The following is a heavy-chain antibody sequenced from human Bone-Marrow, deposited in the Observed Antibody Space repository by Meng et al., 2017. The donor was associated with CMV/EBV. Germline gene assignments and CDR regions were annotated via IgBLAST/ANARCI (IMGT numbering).Heavy chain of an antibody. CDR2: ISSSGSTI. V-gene: IGHV3-48*03. D-gene: IGHD2-8*02. CDR1: GFTFSSYE. J-gene: IGHJ4*02. Sequence: GESLKISCAASGFTFSSYEMNWVRQAPGKGLEWVSYISSSGSTIYYADSVKGRFTISRDNSKNTLYLQMNSLRDEDTGIYYCAKYRFGLSTGEEPEWGQGTQVTVSS. CDR3: AKYRFGLSTGEEPE.